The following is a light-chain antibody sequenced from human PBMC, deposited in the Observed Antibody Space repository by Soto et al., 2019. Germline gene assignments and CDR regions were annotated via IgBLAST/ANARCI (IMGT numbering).Light chain of an antibody. Sequence: EIVMTQSPATLSVSPGDRATLSCRASQGVSSNLAWYQQKPGQAPRLLIYGASTRATGIPGRFSGGGSGTEFTLTISSLQSADFAVYYCQQYNDWPLTFGGGTKVDI. CDR1: QGVSSN. V-gene: IGKV3-15*01. CDR2: GAS. J-gene: IGKJ4*01. CDR3: QQYNDWPLT.